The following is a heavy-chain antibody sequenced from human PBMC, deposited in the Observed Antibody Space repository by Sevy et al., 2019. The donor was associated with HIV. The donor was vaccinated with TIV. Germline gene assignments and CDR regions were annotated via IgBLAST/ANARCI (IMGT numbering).Heavy chain of an antibody. Sequence: GRSLRLSCAASGFTFSSYWMHWVRQAPGKGLVWVSHINSDGSKTGYADSVKGRFTISRENAKNTLYLQMNSLRAEDTAVYYCARDKSATAVDYWGQGTLVTVSS. CDR2: INSDGSKT. J-gene: IGHJ4*02. D-gene: IGHD6-25*01. V-gene: IGHV3-74*01. CDR1: GFTFSSYW. CDR3: ARDKSATAVDY.